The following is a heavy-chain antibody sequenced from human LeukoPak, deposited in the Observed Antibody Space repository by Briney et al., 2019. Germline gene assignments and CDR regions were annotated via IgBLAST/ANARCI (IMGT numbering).Heavy chain of an antibody. CDR1: GGSISSSNW. CDR2: IYHSGST. CDR3: ASGWFGELFFDY. D-gene: IGHD3-10*01. V-gene: IGHV4-4*02. Sequence: LETLSLTCAVSGGSISSSNWWSWVRQPPGKGLEWIGEIYHSGSTNYNPSLKRRVTISVDKSKNQFSLKLRSVTAADTAVYYCASGWFGELFFDYWGQGTLVTVSS. J-gene: IGHJ4*02.